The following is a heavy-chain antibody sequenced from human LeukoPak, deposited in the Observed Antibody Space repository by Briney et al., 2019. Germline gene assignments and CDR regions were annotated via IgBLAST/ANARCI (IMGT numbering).Heavy chain of an antibody. CDR3: ARGITIFGVDLNWFDP. J-gene: IGHJ5*02. V-gene: IGHV4-38-2*02. Sequence: SETLSLTCTVSGDSISGYYWSWIRQPPGKGLEWIGSIYHSGSTYYNPSLKSRVTISVDTSKNQFSLKLSSVTAADTAVYYCARGITIFGVDLNWFDPWGQGTLVTVSS. CDR2: IYHSGST. D-gene: IGHD3-3*01. CDR1: GDSISGYY.